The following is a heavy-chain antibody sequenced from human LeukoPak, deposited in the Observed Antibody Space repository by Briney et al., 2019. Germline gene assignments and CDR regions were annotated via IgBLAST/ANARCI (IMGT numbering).Heavy chain of an antibody. CDR1: GFTFSSYA. Sequence: PGRSLRLSCAASGFTFSSYAMHWVRQAPGKGLEWVAVISYDGSNKYYADSVKGRFTISRDNSKNTLYLQMNSLRAEDTAAYYCAREDSSGSRDAFDIWGQGTMVTVSS. D-gene: IGHD6-19*01. V-gene: IGHV3-30-3*01. CDR3: AREDSSGSRDAFDI. CDR2: ISYDGSNK. J-gene: IGHJ3*02.